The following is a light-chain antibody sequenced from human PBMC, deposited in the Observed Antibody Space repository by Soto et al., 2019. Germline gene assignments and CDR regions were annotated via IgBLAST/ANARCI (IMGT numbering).Light chain of an antibody. CDR3: QQYYSYPLT. CDR1: QGISSY. J-gene: IGKJ4*01. CDR2: AAS. Sequence: AIRMTQSPSSLSASTGDRVTITCRASQGISSYLAWYQQKPGNAPTLLIYAASTLQSGVPSRFSGSGSGTDFTLTISCLQSEDFATYYCQQYYSYPLTFGGGTKVEIK. V-gene: IGKV1-8*01.